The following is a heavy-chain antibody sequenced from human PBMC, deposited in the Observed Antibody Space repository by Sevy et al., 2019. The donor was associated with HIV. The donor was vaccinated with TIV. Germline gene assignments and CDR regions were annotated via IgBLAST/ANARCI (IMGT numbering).Heavy chain of an antibody. J-gene: IGHJ1*01. Sequence: ASVKVSCEASGYTFTVYYLHWVRQAPGQELEWMGWFNPNSGDTNYSQKFQGRVTMTSDTSIGTAYMELSRLKSDDTAVYYCARAPGMFGPGEYFLHWGQGTLVTVSS. V-gene: IGHV1-2*02. D-gene: IGHD3-3*02. CDR2: FNPNSGDT. CDR3: ARAPGMFGPGEYFLH. CDR1: GYTFTVYY.